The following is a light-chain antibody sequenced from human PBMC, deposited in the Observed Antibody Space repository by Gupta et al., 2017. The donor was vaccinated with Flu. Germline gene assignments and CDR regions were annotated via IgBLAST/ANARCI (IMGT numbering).Light chain of an antibody. CDR2: WAS. CDR1: QSLLDSVNSKDY. Sequence: DIVMTQSPDSLAVSLGERATINCRSSQSLLDSVNSKDYLIWYQQKPGQPPKLLIYWASSRESGVPDRFSGRGSGTDFTLTINTVQAEDVAVYYCQHGDRTPSTFGQGTKLAIK. J-gene: IGKJ2*01. V-gene: IGKV4-1*01. CDR3: QHGDRTPST.